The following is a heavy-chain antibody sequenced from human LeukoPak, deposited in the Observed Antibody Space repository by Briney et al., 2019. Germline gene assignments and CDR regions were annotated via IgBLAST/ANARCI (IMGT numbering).Heavy chain of an antibody. D-gene: IGHD1-14*01. V-gene: IGHV3-53*01. CDR3: AARNY. CDR1: GFSVSNNY. Sequence: GGSLRLSCAASGFSVSNNYMSWVRQAPGKGLEGVSVLYSRGATYYADSVKGRFTIARDNSKNTLYLQMNSLRVEDTAVYYCAARNYWGQGTLVTVSS. J-gene: IGHJ4*02. CDR2: LYSRGAT.